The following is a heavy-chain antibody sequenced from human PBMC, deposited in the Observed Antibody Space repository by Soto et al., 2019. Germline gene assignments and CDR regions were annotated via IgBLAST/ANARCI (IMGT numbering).Heavy chain of an antibody. D-gene: IGHD6-13*01. Sequence: GGSLRLSCAASGFTFSDHYMDWVRQAPGKGLEWVGRTRNKANSYTTEYAASVKGRFTISRDDSKNSLYLQMNSLKTEDTAVYYCARVAGRSRDSSSWYYFDYWGQGTLVTVSS. CDR1: GFTFSDHY. CDR2: TRNKANSYTT. V-gene: IGHV3-72*01. CDR3: ARVAGRSRDSSSWYYFDY. J-gene: IGHJ4*02.